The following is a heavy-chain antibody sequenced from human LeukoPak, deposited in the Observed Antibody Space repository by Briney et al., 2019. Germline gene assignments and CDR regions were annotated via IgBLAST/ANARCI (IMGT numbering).Heavy chain of an antibody. V-gene: IGHV3-43*02. CDR1: GFTFDDA. CDR2: ISEDGGDT. D-gene: IGHD1-14*01. CDR3: AKDKTRGPGDY. J-gene: IGHJ4*02. Sequence: GGSLRLSCAASGFTFDDAMHWVRQTPGKGLECVSLISEDGGDTWYADSVKGRFTISRDNSKNSLYLQMNSLRAEDSAFYYCAKDKTRGPGDYWGQGTLVTVSS.